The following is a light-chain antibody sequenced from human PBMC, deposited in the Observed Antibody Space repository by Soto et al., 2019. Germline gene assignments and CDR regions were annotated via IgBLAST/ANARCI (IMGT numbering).Light chain of an antibody. V-gene: IGKV1-5*03. CDR1: QSISPL. CDR2: EVF. J-gene: IGKJ1*01. CDR3: QQQYFYWT. Sequence: DIQMTQSPSTLSASVGDRVTITCRASQSISPLLAWYQQKPGKAPNVLISEVFTLNSGVPSRFSGSGSGTEFTLTISGLQPDDSATYYCQQQYFYWTFGQGTTGDIK.